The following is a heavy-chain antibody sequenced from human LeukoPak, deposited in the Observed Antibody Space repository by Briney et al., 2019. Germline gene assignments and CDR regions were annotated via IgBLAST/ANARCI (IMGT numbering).Heavy chain of an antibody. Sequence: PSETLSLTCAVYGGSFSGYYWSWIRQPPGKGLEWIGEINHRGSTNYNPSLKSRVTISVDTSKNQFSLKLSSVTAADTAVYYCAMYDVEMATTTAPNFDYWGQGTLVTVSS. CDR2: INHRGST. D-gene: IGHD5-24*01. V-gene: IGHV4-34*01. J-gene: IGHJ4*02. CDR3: AMYDVEMATTTAPNFDY. CDR1: GGSFSGYY.